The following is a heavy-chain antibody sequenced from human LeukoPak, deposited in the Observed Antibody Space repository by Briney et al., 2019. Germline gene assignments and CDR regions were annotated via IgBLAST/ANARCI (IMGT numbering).Heavy chain of an antibody. D-gene: IGHD4/OR15-4a*01. CDR3: AKRGDYRGFDY. CDR1: GFTFSTYA. Sequence: GGSLRLSCAASGFTFSTYAMSWVRQAPGKGLEWVSSISAGSTSTSYAESVKGRFTISRDNSKNTLYLLINSLRDEDTAIYYCAKRGDYRGFDYWGQGTLVTVSS. V-gene: IGHV3-23*01. J-gene: IGHJ4*02. CDR2: ISAGSTST.